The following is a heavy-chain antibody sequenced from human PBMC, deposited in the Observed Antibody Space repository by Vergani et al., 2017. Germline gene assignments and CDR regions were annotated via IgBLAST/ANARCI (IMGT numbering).Heavy chain of an antibody. V-gene: IGHV5-51*01. D-gene: IGHD3-10*01. Sequence: EVQLVQSGAEVKKPGESLKISCKRSGYSFTSYWIGWVRQMPGKGLEWMGLIYPGDSDTRYSPSFQGQVTISADKSISTAYLQWSSLKASDTAMYYCARPGSVTMVRGVLTDAFDIWGQGTMVTVSS. CDR1: GYSFTSYW. J-gene: IGHJ3*02. CDR3: ARPGSVTMVRGVLTDAFDI. CDR2: IYPGDSDT.